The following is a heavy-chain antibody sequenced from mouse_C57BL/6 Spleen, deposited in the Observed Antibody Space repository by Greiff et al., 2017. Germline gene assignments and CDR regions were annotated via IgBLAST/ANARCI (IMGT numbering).Heavy chain of an antibody. CDR3: ARPLFAY. V-gene: IGHV5-17*01. CDR1: GFTFSDYG. J-gene: IGHJ3*01. Sequence: DVHLVESGGGLVKPGGSLKLSCAASGFTFSDYGMHWVRQAPEKGLEWVAYISSGSSTIYYEDTVKGRFTISRDNAKNTLFLQMTSLRSEDTAMYYCARPLFAYWGQGTLVTVSA. CDR2: ISSGSSTI.